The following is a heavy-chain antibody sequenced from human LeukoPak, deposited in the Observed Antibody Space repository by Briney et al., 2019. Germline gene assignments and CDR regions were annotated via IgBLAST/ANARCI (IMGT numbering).Heavy chain of an antibody. D-gene: IGHD3-22*01. CDR3: ARDLQYYDSSDAFGY. J-gene: IGHJ4*02. Sequence: GGSLRLSCAASGFTFSSYEMNWVRQAPGKGLEWVSYISISTSSIYYADSVKGRFTISRDNAKNSLYLQMNSLRAEDTAVYYCARDLQYYDSSDAFGYWGQGTLVTVSS. CDR1: GFTFSSYE. CDR2: ISISTSSI. V-gene: IGHV3-48*03.